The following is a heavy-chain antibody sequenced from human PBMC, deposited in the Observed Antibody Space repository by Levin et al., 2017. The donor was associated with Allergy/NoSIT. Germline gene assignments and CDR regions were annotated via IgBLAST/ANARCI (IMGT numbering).Heavy chain of an antibody. D-gene: IGHD1-1*01. Sequence: RTGGSLRLSCAASGFTFSSYWMHWVRQAPGKGLVWVSRINSDGTTTNYADSVKGRFTISRDNAKNTLFLQVNSLRAEDTAVYYCARGTGTTAYFDYWGQGTLVTVSS. CDR3: ARGTGTTAYFDY. CDR1: GFTFSSYW. V-gene: IGHV3-74*01. J-gene: IGHJ4*02. CDR2: INSDGTTT.